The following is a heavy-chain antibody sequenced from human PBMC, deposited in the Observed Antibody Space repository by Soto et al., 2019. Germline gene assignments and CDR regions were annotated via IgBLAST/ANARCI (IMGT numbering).Heavy chain of an antibody. CDR1: GFTFSSYG. CDR3: ARAAVATAMVLNYYGVDV. V-gene: IGHV3-33*01. D-gene: IGHD5-18*01. CDR2: IWYDGSNK. Sequence: QVQLVESGGGVVQPGKSLRLSCAASGFTFSSYGMHWVRQAPGKGLEWVAVIWYDGSNKYYADSVKGRFTISRDNSKNRADLPINNLSAEDTAVYYCARAAVATAMVLNYYGVDVWAQGTTGNVSS. J-gene: IGHJ6*02.